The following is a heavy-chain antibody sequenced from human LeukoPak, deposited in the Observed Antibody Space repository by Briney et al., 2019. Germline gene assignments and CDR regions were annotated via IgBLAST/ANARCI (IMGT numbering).Heavy chain of an antibody. Sequence: GGSLRLSCAASGFAVSTKYMSWVRQAPGKGLEWVSLIHSVSGTYYADSVKGRFTISRDNSKNTLYLQMNNLRAKDTAVYYCARGGNSSTWYEFDYWGQGTLVTVSS. V-gene: IGHV3-53*01. D-gene: IGHD6-13*01. CDR1: GFAVSTKY. CDR3: ARGGNSSTWYEFDY. CDR2: IHSVSGT. J-gene: IGHJ4*02.